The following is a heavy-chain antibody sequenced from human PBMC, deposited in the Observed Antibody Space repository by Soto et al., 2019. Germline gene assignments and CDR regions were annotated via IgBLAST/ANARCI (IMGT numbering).Heavy chain of an antibody. V-gene: IGHV4-39*07. J-gene: IGHJ4*02. CDR2: IHYSGST. Sequence: SETLSLTCTVSHCSITRSTFYWGWIRQPPGKGLEWIGSIHYSGSTYYNPSLKSRVTISVDTSKNQFSLKLSSVTAADTAVYYCAREELRGAAGIDYWGQGALVTVSS. CDR1: HCSITRSTFY. CDR3: AREELRGAAGIDY. D-gene: IGHD6-13*01.